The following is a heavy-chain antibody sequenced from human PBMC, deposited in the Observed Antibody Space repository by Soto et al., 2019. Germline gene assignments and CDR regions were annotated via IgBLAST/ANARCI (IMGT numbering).Heavy chain of an antibody. J-gene: IGHJ5*02. CDR2: IWYDGSNK. Sequence: PGGSLRLSCAASGFTFSSYGMHWVRQAPGKGLEWVAVIWYDGSNKYYADSVKGRFTISRDNSKNTLYLQMNSLRAEDTAVYYCARDVTYCSGGSCYSWFDPWGQGTLVTVSS. CDR1: GFTFSSYG. V-gene: IGHV3-33*01. D-gene: IGHD2-15*01. CDR3: ARDVTYCSGGSCYSWFDP.